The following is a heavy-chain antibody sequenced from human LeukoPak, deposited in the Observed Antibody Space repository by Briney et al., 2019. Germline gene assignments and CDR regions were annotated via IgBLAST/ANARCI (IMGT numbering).Heavy chain of an antibody. V-gene: IGHV1-18*01. D-gene: IGHD1-26*01. Sequence: ASVKVSCKASGYTFTSYGISWVRQAPGQGLEWMGWISGGNGDTNYAQNLQGRVTMTTDTSTNTAYVEVRSLRYDDTAVYYCARDRYGFRSGSCDYWGQGTLVTVTS. CDR1: GYTFTSYG. CDR2: ISGGNGDT. J-gene: IGHJ4*02. CDR3: ARDRYGFRSGSCDY.